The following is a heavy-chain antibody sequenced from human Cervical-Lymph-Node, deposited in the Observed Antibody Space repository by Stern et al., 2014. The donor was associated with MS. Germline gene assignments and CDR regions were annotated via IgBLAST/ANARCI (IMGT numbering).Heavy chain of an antibody. CDR2: ITPFNGNT. D-gene: IGHD6-13*01. CDR3: ASTIAAAGPYFDY. CDR1: GYTFTYRY. V-gene: IGHV1-45*02. Sequence: QMQLVQSGAEVKKTGSSVKVSCKASGYTFTYRYLHWVRQAPGQALEWMGWITPFNGNTNYAQKFQDRVTIPRDRSMSTAYMELSSLRSEDTAMYYCASTIAAAGPYFDYWGQGTLVTVSS. J-gene: IGHJ4*02.